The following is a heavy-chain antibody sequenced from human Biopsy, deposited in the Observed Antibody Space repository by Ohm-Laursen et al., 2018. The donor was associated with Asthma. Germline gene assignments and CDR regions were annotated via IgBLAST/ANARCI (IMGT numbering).Heavy chain of an antibody. CDR2: IIPLIGTP. CDR3: ASHLGDYYVSSGYYYASLGY. Sequence: SVKVSCKTSGGTFTTYSISWVRQAPGQGLVWMGGIIPLIGTPNYAQKFQGRVTITADASTNTAYMDLSSLRSEDTAVYYCASHLGDYYVSSGYYYASLGYWGQGPLVTVSS. D-gene: IGHD3-22*01. V-gene: IGHV1-69*13. CDR1: GGTFTTYS. J-gene: IGHJ4*02.